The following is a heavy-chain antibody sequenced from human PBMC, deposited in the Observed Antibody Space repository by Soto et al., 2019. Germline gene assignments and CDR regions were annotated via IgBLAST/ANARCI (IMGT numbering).Heavy chain of an antibody. J-gene: IGHJ3*02. CDR3: SRGLATLPVFAFDI. Sequence: QGTLKESGPTLVKPTQTLTLTCSFSGFSLSTRGVGVGWIRQSPGKALEWLALIYWSGDEHYRPSLKGRLSIFKDTPKNHVVLIMTDMDPVDTATYYCSRGLATLPVFAFDIWGQGTVVTVSS. CDR1: GFSLSTRGVG. D-gene: IGHD6-6*01. V-gene: IGHV2-5*01. CDR2: IYWSGDE.